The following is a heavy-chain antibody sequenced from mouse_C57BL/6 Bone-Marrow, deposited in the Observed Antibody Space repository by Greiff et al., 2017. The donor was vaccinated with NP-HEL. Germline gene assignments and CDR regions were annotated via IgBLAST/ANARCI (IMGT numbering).Heavy chain of an antibody. CDR3: ANDYDGNYYAMDY. CDR2: IWRGGST. V-gene: IGHV2-5*01. J-gene: IGHJ4*01. D-gene: IGHD2-4*01. CDR1: GFSLTSYG. Sequence: VKLLESGPGLVQPSQSLSITCTVSGFSLTSYGVHWVRQSPGKGLEWLGVIWRGGSTDYNAAFMSRLSITKDNSKSQVFFKMNSLQADDTAIYYCANDYDGNYYAMDYWGQGTSVTVSS.